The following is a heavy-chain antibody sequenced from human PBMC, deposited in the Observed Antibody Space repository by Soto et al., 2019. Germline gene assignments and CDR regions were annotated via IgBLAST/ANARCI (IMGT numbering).Heavy chain of an antibody. CDR3: ATSNGTAWYTN. J-gene: IGHJ4*02. Sequence: PSETLSLTCSFSGDSVTSHYLTWIRQSPEKGLEWIGYMHYTGFSHYSPSLKSRLTISVDTAKNQFTLQLTSVTVADTAVYYCATSNGTAWYTNWGQGTQVTVSS. CDR1: GDSVTSHY. V-gene: IGHV4-59*02. CDR2: MHYTGFS. D-gene: IGHD6-13*01.